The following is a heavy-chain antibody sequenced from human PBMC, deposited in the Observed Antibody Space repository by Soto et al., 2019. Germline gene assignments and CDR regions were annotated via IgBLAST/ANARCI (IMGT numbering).Heavy chain of an antibody. V-gene: IGHV4-39*01. Sequence: QLQLQESGPGLVKPSETLSLTCTVSVGSISSSSYYRGWVRQPPGKVLEWNGSIYYSGGTYYNRHLRSRVPISVDTSKPQFSLKLGSVPAADTAVYYCARHGTQGTYVWFDPWGQGPLVTVSS. CDR3: ARHGTQGTYVWFDP. CDR1: VGSISSSSYY. J-gene: IGHJ5*02. CDR2: IYYSGGT. D-gene: IGHD3-16*01.